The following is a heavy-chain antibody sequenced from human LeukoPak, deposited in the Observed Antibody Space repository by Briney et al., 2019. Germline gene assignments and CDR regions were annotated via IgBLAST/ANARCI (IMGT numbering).Heavy chain of an antibody. CDR3: ARDRARDIVVVTAIGCWFDP. D-gene: IGHD2-21*02. CDR2: IIPILGIA. V-gene: IGHV1-69*04. Sequence: ASVKVSCKASGGTFSSYAISWVRQAPGQGLEWMGRIIPILGIANYAQKFQGRVTITADKSTSTAYMELSSLRSEDTAVYYCARDRARDIVVVTAIGCWFDPWGQGTLVTVSS. CDR1: GGTFSSYA. J-gene: IGHJ5*02.